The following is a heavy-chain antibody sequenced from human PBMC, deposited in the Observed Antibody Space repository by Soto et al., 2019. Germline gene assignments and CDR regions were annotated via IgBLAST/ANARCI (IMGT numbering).Heavy chain of an antibody. CDR2: INPSDGSA. CDR1: GYSFIDYY. V-gene: IGHV1-46*04. J-gene: IGHJ3*02. Sequence: GASVKVSCKTSGYSFIDYYMHWVRQAPGQGLEWMGIINPSDGSASYSQRLQGRVTVTRDTPTTTVHMELSSLRSEDTAVYFCARGRGFKTWPNAFDIWGQGTVDTVSS. CDR3: ARGRGFKTWPNAFDI.